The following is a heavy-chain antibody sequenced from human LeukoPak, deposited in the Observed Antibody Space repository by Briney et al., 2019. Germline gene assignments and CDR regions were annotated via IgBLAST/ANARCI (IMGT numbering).Heavy chain of an antibody. J-gene: IGHJ6*02. V-gene: IGHV3-33*01. CDR1: GFTFRNYG. CDR3: ARRPYSDTSGRLSDV. Sequence: PGGSLRLSCAASGFTFRNYGMNWVRQAPGKGLEWVTIIWYDGSDKYYADSVNGRFIISRDNAKNSLYLQMNSLRDKDTAVYFCARRPYSDTSGRLSDVWGQGTTVTVSS. D-gene: IGHD3-22*01. CDR2: IWYDGSDK.